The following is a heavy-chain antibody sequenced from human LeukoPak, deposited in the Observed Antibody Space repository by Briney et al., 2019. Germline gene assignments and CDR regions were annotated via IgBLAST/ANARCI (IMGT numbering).Heavy chain of an antibody. CDR1: GFTFSVYT. J-gene: IGHJ4*02. Sequence: GGSLRLSCAASGFTFSVYTMSWVRQIPGKGLEWVSSINSRGGDIYFADSVKGRFTISRDNSKNTVYLQMNSLRAEDTAVYYCAKGDDFWSGYYGYWGQGTLVTVSS. V-gene: IGHV3-23*01. CDR2: INSRGGDI. CDR3: AKGDDFWSGYYGY. D-gene: IGHD3-3*01.